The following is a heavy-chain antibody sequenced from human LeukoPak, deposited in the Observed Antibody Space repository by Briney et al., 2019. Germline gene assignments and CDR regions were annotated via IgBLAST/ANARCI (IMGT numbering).Heavy chain of an antibody. J-gene: IGHJ4*02. Sequence: LSLTCAVYGGSFSGYYWSWIRQAPGKGLEWVSYISSSGSTIYYADSVKGRFTISRDNAKNSLYLQMNSLRAEDTAVYYCARGGYDYVWGSYRYEFQPYWGQGTLVTVSS. V-gene: IGHV3-11*01. CDR1: GGSFSGYY. CDR2: ISSSGSTI. D-gene: IGHD3-16*02. CDR3: ARGGYDYVWGSYRYEFQPY.